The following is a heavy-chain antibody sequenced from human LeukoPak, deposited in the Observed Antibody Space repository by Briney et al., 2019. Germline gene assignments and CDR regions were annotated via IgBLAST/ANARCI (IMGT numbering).Heavy chain of an antibody. Sequence: SQTLSLTCTVSGGSISSGSYYWSWIRQPAGKGLEWIGRIYTSGSTNYNPSLKSRVTISVDTSKNQFSLKLSSVTAADTAVYYCARITFVVEGYGMDVWGQGTTVTVS. CDR3: ARITFVVEGYGMDV. CDR2: IYTSGST. D-gene: IGHD2-21*01. V-gene: IGHV4-61*02. J-gene: IGHJ6*02. CDR1: GGSISSGSYY.